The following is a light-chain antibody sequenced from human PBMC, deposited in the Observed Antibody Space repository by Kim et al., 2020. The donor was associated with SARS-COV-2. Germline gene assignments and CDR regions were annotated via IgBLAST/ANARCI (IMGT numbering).Light chain of an antibody. CDR2: GAS. J-gene: IGKJ2*01. CDR3: QQYKTYPYT. Sequence: SVSLGARVTITCRANQDITTYLAWFQQRPGRAPRSLIYGASSLQSGVPSKFSGSGSGTDFTLTISSLQPEDFATYYCQQYKTYPYTFGQGTKLEI. CDR1: QDITTY. V-gene: IGKV1-16*02.